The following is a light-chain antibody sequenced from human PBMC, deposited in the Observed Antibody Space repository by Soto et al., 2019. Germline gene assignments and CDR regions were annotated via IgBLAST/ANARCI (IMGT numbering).Light chain of an antibody. J-gene: IGKJ5*01. CDR2: GAS. CDR1: QSISNN. V-gene: IGKV3-15*01. CDR3: PPDSACPPIT. Sequence: TKSPVAVSLPQRERATLSCRASQSISNNVAWYQQKPGQAPRLLIYGASTRATGIPARFSGSGSGTEFTLTISSLQPEDFALYDSPPDSACPPITFGQGTRLE.